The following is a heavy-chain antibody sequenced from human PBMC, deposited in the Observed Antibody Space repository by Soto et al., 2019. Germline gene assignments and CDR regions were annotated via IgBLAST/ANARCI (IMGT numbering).Heavy chain of an antibody. J-gene: IGHJ6*02. V-gene: IGHV1-69*13. Sequence: GASVKVSCTASGGTFSSYAISWVRQAPGQGLEWMGGIIPIFGTANYAQKFQGRVTITADESTSTAYMELSSLRSEDTAVYYCASLVVPAAMLGPSYGMDVWGQGTTVTVSS. CDR1: GGTFSSYA. D-gene: IGHD2-2*01. CDR2: IIPIFGTA. CDR3: ASLVVPAAMLGPSYGMDV.